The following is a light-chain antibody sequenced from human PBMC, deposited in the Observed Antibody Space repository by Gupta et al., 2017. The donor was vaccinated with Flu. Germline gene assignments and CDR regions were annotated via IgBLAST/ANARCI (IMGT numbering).Light chain of an antibody. CDR1: QGIGDY. Sequence: SPSLLSASVGDRVTITCRASQGIGDYLEWYQQKAGRAPTLLINAASTWHFGASLRFSGSGSGTEFTLTSNNRQPEDFATYCWQQLNSFNVFGQGTRMETK. J-gene: IGKJ5*01. V-gene: IGKV1-9*01. CDR2: AAS. CDR3: QQLNSFNV.